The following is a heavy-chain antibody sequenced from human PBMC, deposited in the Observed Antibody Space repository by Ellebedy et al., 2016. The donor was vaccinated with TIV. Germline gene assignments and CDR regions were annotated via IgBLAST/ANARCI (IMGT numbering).Heavy chain of an antibody. D-gene: IGHD3-10*01. V-gene: IGHV4-34*01. Sequence: GSLRLSXAVYGGSFSGYYWSWIRQPPGKGLEWIGEINHSGSTNYNPSLKSRVTISVDTSKNQFSLKLSSVTAADTAVYYCARRAVLLWFGESVYGMDVWGQGTTVTVSS. CDR2: INHSGST. CDR3: ARRAVLLWFGESVYGMDV. CDR1: GGSFSGYY. J-gene: IGHJ6*02.